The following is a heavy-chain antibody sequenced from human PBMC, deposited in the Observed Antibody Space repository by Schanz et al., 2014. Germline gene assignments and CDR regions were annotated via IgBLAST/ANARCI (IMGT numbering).Heavy chain of an antibody. V-gene: IGHV3-23*04. D-gene: IGHD3-16*02. CDR3: AKYRYSVFDFDY. Sequence: VQLVESGGGVVQPGRSLKLSCAASGFTFNDYAMHWVRQAPGKGLEWVSGISGSGVITYYEDSVKGRFTISRDNSKNTLYLQMNSLRAEDTAIYYCAKYRYSVFDFDYWGQGTLVTVSS. J-gene: IGHJ4*02. CDR1: GFTFNDYA. CDR2: ISGSGVIT.